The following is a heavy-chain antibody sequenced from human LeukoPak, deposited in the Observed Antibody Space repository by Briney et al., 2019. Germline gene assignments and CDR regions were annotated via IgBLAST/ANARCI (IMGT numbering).Heavy chain of an antibody. D-gene: IGHD1-14*01. Sequence: SVNVSCKASGGTFSSYAISWVRQAPGQGLEWMGGIIPIFGTANCAQKFQGRVTITADESTSTAYMELSSLRSEDTAVYYCARVITASLYYYYGMDVWGQGTTVTVSS. CDR1: GGTFSSYA. J-gene: IGHJ6*02. V-gene: IGHV1-69*13. CDR3: ARVITASLYYYYGMDV. CDR2: IIPIFGTA.